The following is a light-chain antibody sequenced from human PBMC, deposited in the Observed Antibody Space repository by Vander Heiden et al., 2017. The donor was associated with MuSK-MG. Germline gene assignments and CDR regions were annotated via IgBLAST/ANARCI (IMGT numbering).Light chain of an antibody. V-gene: IGKV4-1*01. Sequence: DIVMTQSPDSLAVSLGERATINCKSSQSVLYSSNNKNYLAWYQQKPGQPPKLLIYWASTRKSGVPDRFSGSGSGTDFTLTISRLQAEDVAVYYCQQYYSTPFTFGHGTKVDVK. CDR1: QSVLYSSNNKNY. CDR2: WAS. J-gene: IGKJ3*01. CDR3: QQYYSTPFT.